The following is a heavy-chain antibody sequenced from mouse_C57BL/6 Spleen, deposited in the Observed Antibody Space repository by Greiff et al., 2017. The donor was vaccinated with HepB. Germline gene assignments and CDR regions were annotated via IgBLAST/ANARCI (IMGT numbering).Heavy chain of an antibody. D-gene: IGHD1-1*02. CDR3: ARSDYGDYYAMDY. V-gene: IGHV5-17*01. CDR2: ISSGSSTI. J-gene: IGHJ4*01. Sequence: EVKVVESGGGLVKPGGSLKLSCAASGFTFSDYGMHWVRQAPEKGLEWVAYISSGSSTIYYADTVKGRFTISRDNAKNTLFLQMTNLRSEDTAMYYCARSDYGDYYAMDYWGQGTSVTVSS. CDR1: GFTFSDYG.